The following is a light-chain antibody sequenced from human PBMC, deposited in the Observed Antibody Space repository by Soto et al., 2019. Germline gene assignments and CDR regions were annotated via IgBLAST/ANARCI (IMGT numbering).Light chain of an antibody. CDR2: GAS. CDR1: QSVSTY. J-gene: IGKJ1*01. V-gene: IGKV3-20*01. CDR3: QQYGDSPQT. Sequence: EIVLTQSPGTLSLSPGERATLSCWASQSVSTYLSWYQQKPGQAPRLLFYGASDRATAIPDRFSGSGFGTDFTLTITRLEPEDFAVYYCQQYGDSPQTFGPGTKVDIK.